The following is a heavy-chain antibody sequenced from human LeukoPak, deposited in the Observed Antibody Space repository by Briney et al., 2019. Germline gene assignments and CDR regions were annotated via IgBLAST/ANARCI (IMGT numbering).Heavy chain of an antibody. V-gene: IGHV1-69*05. Sequence: SVKVSCKASGGTFSSYAISWVRQAPGQGLEWMGGIIPIFGTANYAQKFQGRVTITTDESTSTAYMELSSLRSEDTAVYYCARALPPYYDILTGYHDYWGQGTLVTVSS. D-gene: IGHD3-9*01. CDR3: ARALPPYYDILTGYHDY. CDR2: IIPIFGTA. CDR1: GGTFSSYA. J-gene: IGHJ4*02.